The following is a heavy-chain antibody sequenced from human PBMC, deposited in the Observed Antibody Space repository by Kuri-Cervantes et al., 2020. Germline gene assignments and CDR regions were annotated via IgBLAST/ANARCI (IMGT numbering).Heavy chain of an antibody. CDR2: ISWNSGSI. D-gene: IGHD3-22*01. CDR1: GFTFDDYA. Sequence: GGSLRLSCAASGFTFDDYAMHWVRQAPGKGLEWVSGISWNSGSIGYADSVKGRFTISRDNSKNTLYLQMNSLRAEDTAVYYCAKDLMIVVEYYFDYWGQGTLVTVSS. V-gene: IGHV3-9*01. J-gene: IGHJ4*02. CDR3: AKDLMIVVEYYFDY.